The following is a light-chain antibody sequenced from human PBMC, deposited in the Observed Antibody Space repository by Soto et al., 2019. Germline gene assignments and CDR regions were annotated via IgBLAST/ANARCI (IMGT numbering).Light chain of an antibody. CDR3: QQYYSTPPT. CDR2: WAS. Sequence: DIVMTQSPDSLAVSLGERATINCKSSQSVLYSSNNKNYLAGYQQKPGQPPKLLIYWASTRESGVPDRFSGSGSGTDFPLTISSLQAEDVAVYYCQQYYSTPPTFGQGTRLEIK. CDR1: QSVLYSSNNKNY. V-gene: IGKV4-1*01. J-gene: IGKJ5*01.